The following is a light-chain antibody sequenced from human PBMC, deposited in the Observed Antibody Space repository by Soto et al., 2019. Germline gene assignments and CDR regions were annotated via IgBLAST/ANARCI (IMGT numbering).Light chain of an antibody. CDR3: QQYYDTSYT. J-gene: IGKJ2*01. CDR1: QSVLYDSNNKNY. Sequence: IVMTQSPDSLAVSLGERATINCKSSQSVLYDSNNKNYLAWYQQKPGQPPKLLIYWASTRESGVPDRFSGSGSGTDFTLTISSLQTEDVAVYYCQQYYDTSYTFGRGTKLEIK. V-gene: IGKV4-1*01. CDR2: WAS.